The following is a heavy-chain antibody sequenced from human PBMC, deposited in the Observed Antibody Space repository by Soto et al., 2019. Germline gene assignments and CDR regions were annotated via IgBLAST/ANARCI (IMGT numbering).Heavy chain of an antibody. CDR2: IRSNSIYR. V-gene: IGHV3-21*01. Sequence: PGGSLRLSCAASGFTFSRYTLAWVRQAPGKGLEWGSCIRSNSIYRFYADSVKGRFIISRDNAKRSLYLQMNRLRAEDTAVYDCVRALFRYTKFPFDHWGQGTLVTVSS. CDR1: GFTFSRYT. J-gene: IGHJ4*02. CDR3: VRALFRYTKFPFDH. D-gene: IGHD3-10*02.